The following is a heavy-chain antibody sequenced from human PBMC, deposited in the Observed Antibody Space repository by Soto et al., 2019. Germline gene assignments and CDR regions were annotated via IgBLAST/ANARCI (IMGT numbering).Heavy chain of an antibody. J-gene: IGHJ4*02. CDR1: GFTFSSYG. CDR2: ISYDGSNK. D-gene: IGHD4-17*01. CDR3: AKPRPYGDYFDY. V-gene: IGHV3-30*18. Sequence: GGSLRLSCASSGFTFSSYGMHWVRQAPGKGLEWVAVISYDGSNKYYADSVKGRFTISRDNSKNTLYLQMNSLRAEDTAVYYCAKPRPYGDYFDYWGQGTLVTVS.